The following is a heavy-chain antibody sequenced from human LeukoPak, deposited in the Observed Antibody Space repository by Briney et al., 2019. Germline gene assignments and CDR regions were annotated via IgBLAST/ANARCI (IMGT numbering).Heavy chain of an antibody. V-gene: IGHV3-30*03. J-gene: IGHJ4*02. D-gene: IGHD5-24*01. CDR1: GFTFSSYG. Sequence: GRSLRLSCAASGFTFSSYGMHWVRQAPGKGLEWVAVISYDVSNKYYADSVKGRFTISRDNSKNTLYLQMNSLRAEDTAVYYCARVVSSNFYFDYWGQGTLVTVSS. CDR2: ISYDVSNK. CDR3: ARVVSSNFYFDY.